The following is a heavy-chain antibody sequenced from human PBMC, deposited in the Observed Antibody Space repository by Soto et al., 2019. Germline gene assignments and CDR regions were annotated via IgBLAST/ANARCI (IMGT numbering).Heavy chain of an antibody. V-gene: IGHV1-46*01. J-gene: IGHJ5*02. CDR3: ARDQSRSFWSSYLDP. D-gene: IGHD3-3*01. CDR2: INPSGGST. Sequence: VFVKVSCKAVGYGFTVYHMHWVRQAPGKGLEWMGIINPSGGSTSYAQKSQGRVTMTRDTSTSTVDMELSSLRSEDTAVYYCARDQSRSFWSSYLDPWGQGTLVTGSS. CDR1: GYGFTVYH.